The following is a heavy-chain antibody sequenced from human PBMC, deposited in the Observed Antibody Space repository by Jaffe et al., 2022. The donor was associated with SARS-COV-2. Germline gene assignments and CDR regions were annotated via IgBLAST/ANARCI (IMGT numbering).Heavy chain of an antibody. V-gene: IGHV4-59*01. CDR2: IYYSGST. Sequence: QVQLQESGPGLVKPSETLSLTCTVSGGSISSYYWSWIRQPPGKGLEWIGYIYYSGSTNYNPSLKSRVTISVDTSKNQFSLKLSSVTAADTAVYYCARVPGDYDYVWGSYANWFDPWGQGTLVTVSS. CDR1: GGSISSYY. D-gene: IGHD3-16*01. CDR3: ARVPGDYDYVWGSYANWFDP. J-gene: IGHJ5*02.